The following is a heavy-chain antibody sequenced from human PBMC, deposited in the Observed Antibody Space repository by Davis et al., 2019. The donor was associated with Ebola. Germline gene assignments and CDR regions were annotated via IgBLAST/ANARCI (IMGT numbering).Heavy chain of an antibody. CDR2: INAGNGNT. Sequence: ASVKVSCKASGGTFSSYAISWVRQAPGQRLEWMGWINAGNGNTKYSQKFQGRVTITRDTSASTAYMELSSLRSEDTAVYYCARDTTYSSGSDIWGQGTMVTVSS. V-gene: IGHV1-3*01. CDR1: GGTFSSYA. J-gene: IGHJ3*02. D-gene: IGHD6-19*01. CDR3: ARDTTYSSGSDI.